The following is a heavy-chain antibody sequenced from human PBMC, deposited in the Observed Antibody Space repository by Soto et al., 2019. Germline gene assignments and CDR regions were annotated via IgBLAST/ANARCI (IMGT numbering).Heavy chain of an antibody. Sequence: PGGSLRLSCAASGFTFSSYWMSWVRQAPGKGLEWVANIKQDGSEKYYVDSVKGRFTISRDNAKNSLYLQMNSLRAEDTAVYYCARADLSIFGVVIIPDYYYYYGMDVWGQWTTVTVSS. CDR3: ARADLSIFGVVIIPDYYYYYGMDV. CDR2: IKQDGSEK. J-gene: IGHJ6*02. D-gene: IGHD3-3*01. V-gene: IGHV3-7*01. CDR1: GFTFSSYW.